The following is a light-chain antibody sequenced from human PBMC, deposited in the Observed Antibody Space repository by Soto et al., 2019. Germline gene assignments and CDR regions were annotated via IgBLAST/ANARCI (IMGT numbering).Light chain of an antibody. CDR1: QSVGKNY. V-gene: IGKV3-20*01. J-gene: IGKJ4*01. CDR3: HQYAIAPLT. Sequence: EIVLTQFPGTLSLSQGERVTLSCRASQSVGKNYLAWYQQRPGQAPRLLIYNASNRATGIPDRFSGSGSATDFSLTISRLEPEDFAVYYRHQYAIAPLTFGGGTKVEIK. CDR2: NAS.